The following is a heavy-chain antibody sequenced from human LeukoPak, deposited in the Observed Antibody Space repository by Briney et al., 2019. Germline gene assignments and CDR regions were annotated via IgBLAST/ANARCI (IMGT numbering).Heavy chain of an antibody. CDR2: ISGSGGST. D-gene: IGHD3-16*02. CDR1: GFTFSSYG. Sequence: GGSLRLSCAASGFTFSSYGMSWVRQAPGKGLEWVSAISGSGGSTYYADSVKGRFTISRDNSKNTLYLQMNSLRAEDTAVYYCARGGVWGSYLYWPDAFDIWGQGTMVTVSS. J-gene: IGHJ3*02. V-gene: IGHV3-23*01. CDR3: ARGGVWGSYLYWPDAFDI.